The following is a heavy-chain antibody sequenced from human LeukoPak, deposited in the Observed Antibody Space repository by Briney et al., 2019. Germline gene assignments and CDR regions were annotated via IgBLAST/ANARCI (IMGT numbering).Heavy chain of an antibody. V-gene: IGHV3-15*01. J-gene: IGHJ4*02. D-gene: IGHD2-8*02. CDR3: SLRYCSGTSCPGY. CDR1: GFTFSDAW. Sequence: PGGSLRLSCAASGFTFSDAWLSWVRQAPGKGPEWVGRIKSSADGGATDYAAPVKGRFSVSRDDSKDTLYLQMNSLKTEDTAVYYCSLRYCSGTSCPGYWGQGTLVTVSS. CDR2: IKSSADGGAT.